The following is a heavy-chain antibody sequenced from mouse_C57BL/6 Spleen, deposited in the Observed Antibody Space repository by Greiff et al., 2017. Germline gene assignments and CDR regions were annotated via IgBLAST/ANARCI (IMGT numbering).Heavy chain of an antibody. CDR1: GYSFTGYY. V-gene: IGHV1-42*01. CDR2: INPSTGGT. J-gene: IGHJ2*01. D-gene: IGHD2-5*01. Sequence: VQLQQSGPELVKPGASVKISCKASGYSFTGYYMNWVKQSPEKSLEWIGEINPSTGGTTYNQKFKAKATLTVDKSSSTAYMQLKSLTSEDSAVYYCARHYSNFLDYWGQGTTLTVSS. CDR3: ARHYSNFLDY.